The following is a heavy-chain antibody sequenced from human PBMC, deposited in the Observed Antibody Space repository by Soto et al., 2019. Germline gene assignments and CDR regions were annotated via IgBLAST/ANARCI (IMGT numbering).Heavy chain of an antibody. Sequence: QVQLVQSGAEVKKPGSSVKVSCKASGGTFSSYAISWVRQAPGQGLEWMGGIIPIFGTANYAQKFQGRVTITADESTSTAYMELSSLRSDDTAVYYCARVNEIGVITPVFDYWGQGTLVTVSS. V-gene: IGHV1-69*01. CDR2: IIPIFGTA. D-gene: IGHD3-22*01. CDR1: GGTFSSYA. J-gene: IGHJ4*02. CDR3: ARVNEIGVITPVFDY.